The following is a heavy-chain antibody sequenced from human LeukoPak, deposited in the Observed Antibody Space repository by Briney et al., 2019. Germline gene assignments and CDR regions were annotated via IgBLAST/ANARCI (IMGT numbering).Heavy chain of an antibody. D-gene: IGHD2-2*01. Sequence: EASETLSLTCTVSGDFFISSSNYWVWIRQPPGKGLEWVGSIYYDGSTYYNSALKSRATIFADTSKSQFSLKLNSVIAADTAVYYCGRRGLLVPASGGQGTLVTVSS. V-gene: IGHV4-39*01. J-gene: IGHJ4*02. CDR1: GDFFISSSNY. CDR2: IYYDGST. CDR3: GRRGLLVPAS.